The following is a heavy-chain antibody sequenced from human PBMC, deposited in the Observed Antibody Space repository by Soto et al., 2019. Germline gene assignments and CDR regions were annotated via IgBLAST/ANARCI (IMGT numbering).Heavy chain of an antibody. CDR3: ARVPDYGDPYYYYYGMDV. CDR2: IYHSGST. CDR1: GGSISSGGYS. Sequence: SETLSLTCTVSGGSISSGGYSWSWIRQPPGKGLEWIGYIYHSGSTYYNPSLKSRVTISVDRSKNQFSLKLSSVTAADTAVYYCARVPDYGDPYYYYYGMDVWGQGTTVTVSS. J-gene: IGHJ6*02. D-gene: IGHD4-17*01. V-gene: IGHV4-30-2*01.